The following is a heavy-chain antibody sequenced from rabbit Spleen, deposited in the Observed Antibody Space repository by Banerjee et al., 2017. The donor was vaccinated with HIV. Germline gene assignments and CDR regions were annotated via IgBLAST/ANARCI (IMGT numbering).Heavy chain of an antibody. CDR1: GFDFSNYG. D-gene: IGHD6-1*01. CDR3: AREKSGIVGYDL. J-gene: IGHJ4*01. V-gene: IGHV1S40*01. Sequence: LVESGGGLVKPGASLTLTCKTSGFDFSNYGVSWVRQAPGKGLEWIGYIDPVFGTTYYARGAKGRFNISKTSSTTVTMQMTSLTVADTATYFCAREKSGIVGYDLWGPGTLVTVS. CDR2: IDPVFGTT.